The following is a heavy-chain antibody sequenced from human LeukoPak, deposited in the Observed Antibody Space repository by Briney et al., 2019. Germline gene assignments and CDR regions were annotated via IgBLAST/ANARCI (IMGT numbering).Heavy chain of an antibody. D-gene: IGHD3-22*01. CDR1: GYTFTSYA. V-gene: IGHV7-4-1*02. CDR2: INTNTGNP. J-gene: IGHJ4*02. CDR3: ARADGGAREYYYDSSGYYHSDY. Sequence: ASVKVSCKASGYTFTSYAMNWVRQAPGQGLEWMGWINTNTGNPTYAQGFTGRFVFSLDTSVSTAYLQISSLKAEDTAVYYCARADGGAREYYYDSSGYYHSDYWGQGTLVTVSS.